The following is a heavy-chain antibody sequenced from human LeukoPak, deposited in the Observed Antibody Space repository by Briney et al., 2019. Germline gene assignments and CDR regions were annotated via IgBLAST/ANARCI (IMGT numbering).Heavy chain of an antibody. CDR3: ARETMEAFDI. J-gene: IGHJ3*02. CDR1: GFTFSSYS. D-gene: IGHD3-10*01. Sequence: GGSLRLSCAASGFTFSSYSMNWVRQAPGKGLEWVSSTGSSSSIYYADSVKGRFTISRDNPKNSLYLQLNSLRAEDTAVYYCARETMEAFDIWGQGTMITVSS. CDR2: TGSSSSI. V-gene: IGHV3-21*01.